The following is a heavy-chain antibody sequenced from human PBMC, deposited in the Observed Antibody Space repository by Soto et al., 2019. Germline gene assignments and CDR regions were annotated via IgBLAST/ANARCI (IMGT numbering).Heavy chain of an antibody. V-gene: IGHV4-34*01. CDR1: GGSFSGYY. CDR3: ARGARGGIGSSGYYYIGSSGYYFDY. J-gene: IGHJ4*02. CDR2: INHSGST. D-gene: IGHD6-25*01. Sequence: PETLSLTCAVYGGSFSGYYWSWIRQPPGKGLEWIGEINHSGSTNYNPSLKSRVTISVDTSKNQFSLKLSSVTAADTAVYYCARGARGGIGSSGYYYIGSSGYYFDYWGQGTLVTVSS.